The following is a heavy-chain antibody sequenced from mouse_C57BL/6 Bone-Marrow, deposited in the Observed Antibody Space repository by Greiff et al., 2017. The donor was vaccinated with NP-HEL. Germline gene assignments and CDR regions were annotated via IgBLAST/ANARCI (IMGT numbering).Heavy chain of an antibody. Sequence: EVMLVESGGGLVKPGGSLKLSCAASGFTFSDYGMHWVRQAPEKGLEWVAYISSGSSTIYYADTVKGRFTISRDNAKNTLFLQMTSLRSEDTAMYYCARRITTVVATRAMDYWGQGTSVTVSS. V-gene: IGHV5-17*01. D-gene: IGHD1-1*01. CDR1: GFTFSDYG. CDR2: ISSGSSTI. CDR3: ARRITTVVATRAMDY. J-gene: IGHJ4*01.